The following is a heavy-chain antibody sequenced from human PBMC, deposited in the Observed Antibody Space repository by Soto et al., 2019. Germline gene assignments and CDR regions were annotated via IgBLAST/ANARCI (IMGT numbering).Heavy chain of an antibody. Sequence: GGSLRLSCAASGFTFSAYNIYWVRQAPGKGLEWVSFISSTGTYLNYAASLKGRFTISRDNANSSVFLQMDNLSAEDTAVYYCARQLHFGELSLGFWGQGTLVTVSS. CDR3: ARQLHFGELSLGF. J-gene: IGHJ4*02. CDR1: GFTFSAYN. CDR2: ISSTGTYL. V-gene: IGHV3-21*01. D-gene: IGHD3-10*01.